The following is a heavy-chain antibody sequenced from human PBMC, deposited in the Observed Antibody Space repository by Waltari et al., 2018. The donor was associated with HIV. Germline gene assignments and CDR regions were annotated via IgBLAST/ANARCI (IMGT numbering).Heavy chain of an antibody. V-gene: IGHV3-23*01. D-gene: IGHD1-26*01. J-gene: IGHJ4*02. CDR3: AKVDGSYFDY. CDR2: ITGTGGNI. Sequence: EVQLSESGGGLLQAGGSLRLSWAVFGFTFNRYAMSWVRQAPGKGLEWVSCITGTGGNIFYADSVKGRFTISKDSTKNTLYLQMNGLRVEDTAVYYCAKVDGSYFDYWGQGTLVTVSS. CDR1: GFTFNRYA.